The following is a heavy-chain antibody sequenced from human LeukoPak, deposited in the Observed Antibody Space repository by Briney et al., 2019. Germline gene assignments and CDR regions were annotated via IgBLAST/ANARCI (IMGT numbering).Heavy chain of an antibody. Sequence: APVKVSCKASGYTFSSYGIAWVRQAPGQGLEWMGWISGYNGNTNYAQKLQGRVSMTTDTSTTTAYMELRSLTSDDTALYYCARSSLGTITAGPFDYWGQGTLVTVSS. J-gene: IGHJ4*02. CDR3: ARSSLGTITAGPFDY. D-gene: IGHD5-12*01. CDR2: ISGYNGNT. V-gene: IGHV1-18*01. CDR1: GYTFSSYG.